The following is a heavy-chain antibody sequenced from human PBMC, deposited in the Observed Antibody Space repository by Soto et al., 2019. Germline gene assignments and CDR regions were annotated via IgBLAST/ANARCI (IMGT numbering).Heavy chain of an antibody. Sequence: GGSLRLSCAASGFTFSSYAMSWVRQAPGKGLEWVSAISGSGGSTYYADSVKGRFTISRDNSKNTLYLQMNSRRAEDTAVYYCAMGTYDFWSGYYGYWGQGTLVTVSS. D-gene: IGHD3-3*01. CDR1: GFTFSSYA. CDR2: ISGSGGST. J-gene: IGHJ4*02. V-gene: IGHV3-23*01. CDR3: AMGTYDFWSGYYGY.